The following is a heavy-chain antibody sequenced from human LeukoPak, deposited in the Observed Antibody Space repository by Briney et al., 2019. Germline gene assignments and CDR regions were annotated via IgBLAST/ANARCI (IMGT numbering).Heavy chain of an antibody. Sequence: GGSPRLSCAASGFTFSSYEMTWVRQAPGKGLEWVSYISSSGSTIYYADSVKGRFTISRDNSKNTLYLQMNSLRAEDTAVYYCARDHWELLPGFFDYWGQGTLVTVSS. J-gene: IGHJ4*02. V-gene: IGHV3-48*03. CDR3: ARDHWELLPGFFDY. CDR1: GFTFSSYE. CDR2: ISSSGSTI. D-gene: IGHD1-26*01.